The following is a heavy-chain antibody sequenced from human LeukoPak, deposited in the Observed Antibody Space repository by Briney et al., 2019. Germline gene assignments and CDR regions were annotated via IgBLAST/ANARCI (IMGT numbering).Heavy chain of an antibody. J-gene: IGHJ5*02. CDR2: INPNSGGT. CDR3: ARDIFGGPPLTQKSNWFDP. Sequence: ASVKVSCKASGYTFTGYYMHWVRQAPGQGLEWMGWINPNSGGTNYAQKFQGRVTMTRDTSISTAYMELSRLRSDDTAVYYCARDIFGGPPLTQKSNWFDPWGQGTLVTVSS. V-gene: IGHV1-2*02. CDR1: GYTFTGYY. D-gene: IGHD3-10*02.